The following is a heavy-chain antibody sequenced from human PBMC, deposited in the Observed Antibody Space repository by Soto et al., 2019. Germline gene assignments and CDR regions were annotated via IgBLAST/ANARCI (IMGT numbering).Heavy chain of an antibody. Sequence: SETLSLTCAVSVYSISSGYYWGWIRQPPGKGLEWIGSIYHSGSTYYNPSLKSRVTISVDTSKNQFSLKLSSVTAADTAVYYCARPYYYDSSGYNDAFDIWGQGTMVTVSS. J-gene: IGHJ3*02. CDR3: ARPYYYDSSGYNDAFDI. CDR2: IYHSGST. V-gene: IGHV4-38-2*01. CDR1: VYSISSGYY. D-gene: IGHD3-22*01.